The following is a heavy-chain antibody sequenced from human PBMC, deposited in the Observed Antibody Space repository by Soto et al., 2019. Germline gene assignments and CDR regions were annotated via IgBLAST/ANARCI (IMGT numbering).Heavy chain of an antibody. CDR1: GFTFSSFG. CDR3: ARAGKPGVFDY. CDR2: IWYDGSNE. Sequence: GGSLRLSCAASGFTFSSFGMHWVRQAPGKGLEWVAVIWYDGSNEYYTDSVKGRFTISRDNSKNTLYLQMNSLRAEDTAVYYCARAGKPGVFDYWGQGTLVTVSS. J-gene: IGHJ4*02. D-gene: IGHD3-10*01. V-gene: IGHV3-33*01.